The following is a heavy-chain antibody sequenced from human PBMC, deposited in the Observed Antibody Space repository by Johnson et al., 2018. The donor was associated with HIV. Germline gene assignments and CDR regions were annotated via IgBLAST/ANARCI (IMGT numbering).Heavy chain of an antibody. CDR1: GFTFSSSS. CDR3: VKDRNYGSYLLFFDV. D-gene: IGHD3-16*01. CDR2: CGWNALTI. J-gene: IGHJ3*01. V-gene: IGHV3-9*01. Sequence: VQLVESGGRVVQPGRSLRLSCAASGFTFSSSSVHWVRQVAGKRLEWVAGCGWNALTIGYVDSAKGRFTISRNAATNSLYLRMDSLRTEDTAFYYCVKDRNYGSYLLFFDVWGQGTMVTVSS.